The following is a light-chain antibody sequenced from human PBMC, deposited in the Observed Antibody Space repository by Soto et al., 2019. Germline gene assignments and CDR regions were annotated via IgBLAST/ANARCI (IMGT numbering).Light chain of an antibody. CDR3: QQLNSYPFT. CDR2: AAS. V-gene: IGKV1-39*01. CDR1: QSISSY. Sequence: DIQMTQSPSPLSASVGDRVTITCRASQSISSYLNWYQQKPGKAPKLLIYAASSLQSGVPSRFSGSGSGTDFTLTISSLQPEDFATYYCQQLNSYPFTFGGGTKVDI. J-gene: IGKJ4*01.